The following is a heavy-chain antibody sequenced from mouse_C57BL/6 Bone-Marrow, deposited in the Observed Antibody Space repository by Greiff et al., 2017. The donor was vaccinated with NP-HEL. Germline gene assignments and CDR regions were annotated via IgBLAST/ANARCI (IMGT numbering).Heavy chain of an antibody. CDR3: ARGGQRRLREGFAY. CDR1: GYTFTSYW. Sequence: QVQLQQPGAELVRPGTSVKLSCKASGYTFTSYWMHWVKQRPGQGLEWIGVIDPSDSYTNYNQKFKGKATLTVETSSSTAYMQLSSLTSEDSAVYYCARGGQRRLREGFAYWGQGTLVTVSA. CDR2: IDPSDSYT. V-gene: IGHV1-59*01. D-gene: IGHD3-2*02. J-gene: IGHJ3*01.